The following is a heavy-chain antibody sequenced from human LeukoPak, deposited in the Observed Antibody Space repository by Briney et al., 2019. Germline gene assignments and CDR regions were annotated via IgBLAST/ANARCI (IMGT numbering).Heavy chain of an antibody. CDR2: IYYSGST. Sequence: SETLSLTCTVSGGSISSYYWSWIRQPPGKGLEWIGYIYYSGSTKYNPSLKSRVTISVDTSKNQFSLQLSSVTPEDTAVYYCARGPSLVGYYYIDVWDKGTTVTVSS. J-gene: IGHJ6*03. CDR3: ARGPSLVGYYYIDV. D-gene: IGHD1-26*01. V-gene: IGHV4-59*12. CDR1: GGSISSYY.